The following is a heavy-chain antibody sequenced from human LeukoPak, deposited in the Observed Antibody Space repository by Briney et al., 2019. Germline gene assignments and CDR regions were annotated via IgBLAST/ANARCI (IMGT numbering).Heavy chain of an antibody. Sequence: GGSLRLSCAASGFTLSSYGMHWVRQAPGKGLEWVAVRSYDGSNKYYADSVKGRFTISRDNSKNTLYLQMNTLRAEDTAVYYCAKDPDYDGSGSYYSDYWGQGTLVTVSS. CDR1: GFTLSSYG. D-gene: IGHD3-10*01. CDR3: AKDPDYDGSGSYYSDY. CDR2: RSYDGSNK. V-gene: IGHV3-30*18. J-gene: IGHJ4*02.